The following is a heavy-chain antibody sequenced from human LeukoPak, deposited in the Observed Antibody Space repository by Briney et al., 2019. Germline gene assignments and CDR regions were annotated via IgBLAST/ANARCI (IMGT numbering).Heavy chain of an antibody. CDR3: ASAVLGSSSWYDDY. V-gene: IGHV4-34*01. CDR1: GGSFSGYY. D-gene: IGHD6-13*01. J-gene: IGHJ4*02. Sequence: SETLSLTCAVYGGSFSGYYWSWIRQPPGKGLEWIGEINHSGSTNYNPSLKSRVTISVDTSKNQFSLKLSSVTAADTAVYYCASAVLGSSSWYDDYWGQGTLVTVSS. CDR2: INHSGST.